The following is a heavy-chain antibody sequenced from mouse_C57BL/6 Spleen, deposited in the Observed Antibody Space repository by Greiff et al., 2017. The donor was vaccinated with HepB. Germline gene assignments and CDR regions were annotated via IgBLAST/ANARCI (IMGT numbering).Heavy chain of an antibody. CDR3: ARKAFYGSSYGYFDV. J-gene: IGHJ1*03. CDR2: IYPRSGNT. CDR1: GYTFTSYG. V-gene: IGHV1-81*01. D-gene: IGHD1-1*01. Sequence: VKLVESGAELARPGASVKLSCKASGYTFTSYGISWVKQRTGQGLEWIGEIYPRSGNTYYNEKFKGKATLTADKSSSTAYMELRSLTSEDSAVYFCARKAFYGSSYGYFDVWGTGTTVTVSS.